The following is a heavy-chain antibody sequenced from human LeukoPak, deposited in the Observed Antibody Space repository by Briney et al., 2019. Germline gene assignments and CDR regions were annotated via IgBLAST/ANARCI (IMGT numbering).Heavy chain of an antibody. J-gene: IGHJ3*02. Sequence: PGGSLRLSCAASGFTFRSYDMHWVRQTPGRGLEWVSAIGIAGDTHYPDSVKGRLTISRENAKNSMYLQMNSLKDGDTAVYYCVRGGIQVSGIDAFDIWGQGTMVTVSS. CDR2: IGIAGDT. D-gene: IGHD5/OR15-5a*01. CDR3: VRGGIQVSGIDAFDI. CDR1: GFTFRSYD. V-gene: IGHV3-13*01.